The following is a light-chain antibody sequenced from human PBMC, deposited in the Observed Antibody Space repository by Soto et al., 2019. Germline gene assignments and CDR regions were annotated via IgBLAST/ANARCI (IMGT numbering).Light chain of an antibody. V-gene: IGKV3-15*01. Sequence: EIVLTQSPATLSLSPGERAILXXXASQSITSTVAWYQQKHGQAPRLLIYGASTRATGIPARFSGSGSGTEFTLTISSLQSEDFAVYYCQQYNDWPTTFGQGTKVDIK. J-gene: IGKJ1*01. CDR3: QQYNDWPTT. CDR2: GAS. CDR1: QSITST.